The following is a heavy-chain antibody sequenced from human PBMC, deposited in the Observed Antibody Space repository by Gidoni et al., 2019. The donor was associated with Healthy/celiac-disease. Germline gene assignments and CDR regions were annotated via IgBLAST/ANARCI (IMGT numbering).Heavy chain of an antibody. D-gene: IGHD3-3*01. CDR1: GFTFSSYA. CDR3: ARDRVPIFGVVIQFFSMDV. V-gene: IGHV3-30*04. CDR2: ISYDGRNK. Sequence: QVQLVESGGGVVQPGRSLRLSCAASGFTFSSYAMHWVRQAPGKGLEWVAVISYDGRNKYYADSVKGRFTISRDNSKNTLYLQMNSLRAEDTAVYYCARDRVPIFGVVIQFFSMDVWGQGTTVTVSS. J-gene: IGHJ6*02.